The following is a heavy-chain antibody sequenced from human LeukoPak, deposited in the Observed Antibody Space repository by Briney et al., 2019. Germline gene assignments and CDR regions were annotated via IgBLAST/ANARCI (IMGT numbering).Heavy chain of an antibody. Sequence: PGGSLRLSCAASGFTFFSYDMYWVRQAPGKGLEWVSYISSTSRGIFYVDSVKGRFTISRDNAKNSLYLQMNSLRAEDTAVYYCARASRPAAAGPYYQYGLEVWGQGTTVTVSS. V-gene: IGHV3-21*05. CDR2: ISSTSRGI. D-gene: IGHD6-13*01. J-gene: IGHJ6*02. CDR1: GFTFFSYD. CDR3: ARASRPAAAGPYYQYGLEV.